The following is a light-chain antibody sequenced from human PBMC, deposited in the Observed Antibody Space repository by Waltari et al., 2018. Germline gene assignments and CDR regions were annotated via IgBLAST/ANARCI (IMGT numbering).Light chain of an antibody. CDR3: SSYTSSSTLV. Sequence: QSVLTQPASVSGSPGQSLPISCTGTSSDVGGYTYVSWYQQHPGKAPKLMIYDVSNRPSGVSNRFSGSKSGNTASLTISGLQAEDEADYYCSSYTSSSTLVFGGGTKLTVL. V-gene: IGLV2-14*03. CDR1: SSDVGGYTY. CDR2: DVS. J-gene: IGLJ2*01.